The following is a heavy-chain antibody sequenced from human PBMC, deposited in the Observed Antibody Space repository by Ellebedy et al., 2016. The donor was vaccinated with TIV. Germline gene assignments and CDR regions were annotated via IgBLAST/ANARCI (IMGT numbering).Heavy chain of an antibody. CDR3: ARRNPSGYDPFLDS. J-gene: IGHJ4*02. V-gene: IGHV3-74*01. CDR2: INDDGSTT. Sequence: HTGGSLRLSCAASGFTFSTYWMLWVRQAPGKGLVWISHINDDGSTTTYADSVEGRFTISRDNAKNTLFLQMNSLGAEDTAQYYCARRNPSGYDPFLDSWGQGTLVTVSS. CDR1: GFTFSTYW. D-gene: IGHD5-12*01.